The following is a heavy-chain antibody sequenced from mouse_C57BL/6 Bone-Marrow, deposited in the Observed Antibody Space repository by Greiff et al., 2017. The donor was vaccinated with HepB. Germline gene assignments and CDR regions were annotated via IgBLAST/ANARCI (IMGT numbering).Heavy chain of an antibody. CDR2: IDPETGGT. CDR3: TRGGPHYGSSYYYAMDY. D-gene: IGHD1-1*01. CDR1: GYTFTDYE. V-gene: IGHV1-15*01. J-gene: IGHJ4*01. Sequence: QVQLKESGAELVRPGASVTLSCKASGYTFTDYEMHWVKQTPVHGLEWIGAIDPETGGTAYNQKFKGKAILTADKSSSTAYMELRSLTSEDSAVYYCTRGGPHYGSSYYYAMDYWGQGTSVTVSS.